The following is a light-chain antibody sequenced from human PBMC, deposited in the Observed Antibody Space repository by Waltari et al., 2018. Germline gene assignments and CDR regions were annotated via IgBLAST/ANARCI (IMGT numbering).Light chain of an antibody. J-gene: IGKJ3*01. V-gene: IGKV4-1*01. CDR3: QQYYSTPLFT. CDR1: QSVLYSSKNKNY. Sequence: DLVMTPSPDSLAVSLGERATIHCKSSQSVLYSSKNKNYLAWYQQKPGQPPKLLIYWASTRESGVPDRFSGSGSGTDFTLTISSLQAEDVAVYYCQQYYSTPLFTFGPGTKVDIK. CDR2: WAS.